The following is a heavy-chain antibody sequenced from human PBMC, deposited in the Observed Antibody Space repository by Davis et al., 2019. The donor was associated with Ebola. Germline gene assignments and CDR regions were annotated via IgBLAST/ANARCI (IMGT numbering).Heavy chain of an antibody. CDR2: IIPIVANT. V-gene: IGHV1-69*13. CDR3: ARWSSSSAY. Sequence: SVKVSCKVSGGSFNNFAISWVRQAPGQGLEWMGGIIPIVANTDYAQKFQGRLTVTADASTTTSYMELTSLTSEDTAMYYCARWSSSSAYWGQGTLVTVSS. D-gene: IGHD6-6*01. CDR1: GGSFNNFA. J-gene: IGHJ4*02.